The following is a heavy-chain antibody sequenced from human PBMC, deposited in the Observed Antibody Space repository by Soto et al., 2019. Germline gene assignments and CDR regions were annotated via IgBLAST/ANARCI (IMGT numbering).Heavy chain of an antibody. V-gene: IGHV3-33*01. D-gene: IGHD1-26*01. CDR3: ARGTARIVGATTFY. CDR2: IWYDGSNK. Sequence: QVQLVESGGGVVQPGRSLRLSCAASGFTFSSYGMHWVRQAPGKGLEWVAVIWYDGSNKYYADSVKGRFTISRDNSKNTLYLQMNSLRAEDTAVYYCARGTARIVGATTFYWGQGNLVTVSS. J-gene: IGHJ4*02. CDR1: GFTFSSYG.